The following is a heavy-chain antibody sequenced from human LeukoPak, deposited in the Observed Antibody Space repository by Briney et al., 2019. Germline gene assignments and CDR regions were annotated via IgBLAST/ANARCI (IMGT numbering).Heavy chain of an antibody. Sequence: SETLSLTCTVSGGSISSGGYYWSWIRQHPGKGLEWIGYIYYSGSTYYNPSLKSRVTISVDTSKNQFSLKLSSVTASDTAVYYCAGGERNLYYYYGMDVWGQGTRSPSP. CDR1: GGSISSGGYY. V-gene: IGHV4-31*03. CDR2: IYYSGST. J-gene: IGHJ6*02. CDR3: AGGERNLYYYYGMDV. D-gene: IGHD4-17*01.